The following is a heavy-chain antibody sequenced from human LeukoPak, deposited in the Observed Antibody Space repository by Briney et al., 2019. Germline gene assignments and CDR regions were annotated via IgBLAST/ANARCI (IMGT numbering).Heavy chain of an antibody. CDR2: LSGTGGST. CDR3: AKHLPTTVTADEAFDV. CDR1: GFTFSNYA. Sequence: GGSLRLSCAASGFTFSNYAMSWVRQAPGKGLEWVSTLSGTGGSTYYADSVKGRFTISRDNSKNSLYLQMNSLRAEDTAIYYCAKHLPTTVTADEAFDVWGQGTMVTVSS. V-gene: IGHV3-23*01. J-gene: IGHJ3*01. D-gene: IGHD4-17*01.